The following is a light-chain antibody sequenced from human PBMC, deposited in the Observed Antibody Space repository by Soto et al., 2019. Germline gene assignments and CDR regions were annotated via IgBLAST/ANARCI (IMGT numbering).Light chain of an antibody. Sequence: EVVLTQSPGTLSLSPGERATLSCRSSQSVSSSSLAWYQQKSGQAPRLLIYDTSRRATGIPDRFSGSGSGTEFTLTISRLDPDDFAVYYCHQFGSSPPRTFGQRTKVDIK. CDR3: HQFGSSPPRT. CDR1: QSVSSSS. CDR2: DTS. V-gene: IGKV3-20*01. J-gene: IGKJ1*01.